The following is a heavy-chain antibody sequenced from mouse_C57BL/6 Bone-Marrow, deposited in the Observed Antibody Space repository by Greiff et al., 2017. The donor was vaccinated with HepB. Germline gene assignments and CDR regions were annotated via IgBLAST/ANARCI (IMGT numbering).Heavy chain of an antibody. V-gene: IGHV1-50*01. Sequence: QVQLQQPGAELVKPGASVKLSCKASGYTFTSYWMQWVKQRPGQCLEWIGEIDPSDSYTNYNQKFKGKATLTVDTSSSTAYMHLSSLTSEDSAVYYYARYGLYAMDYWGQGTSVTVSS. CDR2: IDPSDSYT. J-gene: IGHJ4*01. D-gene: IGHD1-1*02. CDR1: GYTFTSYW. CDR3: ARYGLYAMDY.